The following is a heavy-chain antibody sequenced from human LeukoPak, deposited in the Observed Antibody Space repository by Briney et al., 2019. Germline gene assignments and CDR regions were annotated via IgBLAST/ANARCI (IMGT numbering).Heavy chain of an antibody. CDR3: ARTRSSGGLYYFDY. Sequence: PGGSLRLSCAASGFSISDYWMNWVRLVPGKGLEWVANINEDGTIQDYVASVRGRFTISRNNAKNSLYLQMNSLGAEDTAVYYCARTRSSGGLYYFDYWGQGTLVTVSS. CDR2: INEDGTIQ. D-gene: IGHD6-6*01. V-gene: IGHV3-7*01. CDR1: GFSISDYW. J-gene: IGHJ4*02.